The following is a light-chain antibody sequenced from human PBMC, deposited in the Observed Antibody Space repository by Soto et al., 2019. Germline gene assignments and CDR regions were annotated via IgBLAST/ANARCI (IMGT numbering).Light chain of an antibody. CDR2: GVS. J-gene: IGKJ4*01. Sequence: DIQLTQSPSSLSASVGDRVTITCQASQDIRKNLNWYQQKPGKAPKLLIYGVSNLETGVPSRFSGSGSGTDFTLTITSLQPEDISTYYCQQYDDLITFGGGTKVEI. V-gene: IGKV1-33*01. CDR3: QQYDDLIT. CDR1: QDIRKN.